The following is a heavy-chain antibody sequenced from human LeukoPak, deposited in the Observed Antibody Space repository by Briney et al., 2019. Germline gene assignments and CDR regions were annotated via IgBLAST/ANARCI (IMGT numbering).Heavy chain of an antibody. J-gene: IGHJ4*02. Sequence: SGGSLRLSCAASGFTFSHYWMNWVRQVPGKGLEWVANINQDGSGEYYVDSVKGRFTISRDNAKNSLYLQMNSLRAEDTGVYYCTRVSLHDFSYSWGRGILVTVSS. V-gene: IGHV3-7*01. CDR2: INQDGSGE. CDR3: TRVSLHDFSYS. D-gene: IGHD3-3*01. CDR1: GFTFSHYW.